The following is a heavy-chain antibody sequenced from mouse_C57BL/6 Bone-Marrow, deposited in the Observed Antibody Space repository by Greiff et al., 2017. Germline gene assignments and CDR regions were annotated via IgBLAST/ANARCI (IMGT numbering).Heavy chain of an antibody. CDR1: GFTFSSYA. Sequence: DVMLVESGGGLVKPGGSLKLSCAASGFTFSSYAMSWVRQTPEKRLEWVATISDGGSYTYSPDNVKGRFTISRDNAKNNLYLQMSHLKSEDTAMYYCARDGYFLFADWGQGTLVTVSA. CDR2: ISDGGSYT. CDR3: ARDGYFLFAD. D-gene: IGHD2-3*01. V-gene: IGHV5-4*03. J-gene: IGHJ3*01.